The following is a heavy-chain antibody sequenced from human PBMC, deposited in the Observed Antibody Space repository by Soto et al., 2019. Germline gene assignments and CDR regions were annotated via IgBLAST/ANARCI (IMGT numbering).Heavy chain of an antibody. J-gene: IGHJ3*02. CDR1: GYTFTSYD. Sequence: ASVKVSCKASGYTFTSYDINWVRQATGQGLEWMGWMNPNSGNTGYAQKFQGRVTMISNTSISTAYMELSSLRSEDAVVYYYAVDFSSSDAFDIWGQGTMVTVSS. D-gene: IGHD6-6*01. CDR2: MNPNSGNT. V-gene: IGHV1-8*01. CDR3: AVDFSSSDAFDI.